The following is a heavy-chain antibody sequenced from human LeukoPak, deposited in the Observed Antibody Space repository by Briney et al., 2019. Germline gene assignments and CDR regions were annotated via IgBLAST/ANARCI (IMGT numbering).Heavy chain of an antibody. CDR1: GGTFSSYA. CDR2: IIPILGIA. CDR3: ARDYYDSSGCPDP. V-gene: IGHV1-69*04. D-gene: IGHD3-22*01. Sequence: SVKVSCKASGGTFSSYAISWVRQAHGQGLEWMGRIIPILGIANYAQKFQGRVTITADKSTSTAYMELSSLRSEDTAVYYCARDYYDSSGCPDPWGQGTLVTVSS. J-gene: IGHJ5*02.